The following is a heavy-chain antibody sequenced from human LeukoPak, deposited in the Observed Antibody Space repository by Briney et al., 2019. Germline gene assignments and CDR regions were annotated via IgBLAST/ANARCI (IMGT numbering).Heavy chain of an antibody. Sequence: SETLSLTCTVSGGSISSGSYYWGWIRQPPGKGLEWIGSIYYSGSTYYNPSLKSRVTISVDTSKNQFSLKLSSVTAADTAVYYCARHDPSYVDTAMIDYWGQGTLVTVSS. J-gene: IGHJ4*02. CDR2: IYYSGST. CDR3: ARHDPSYVDTAMIDY. CDR1: GGSISSGSYY. V-gene: IGHV4-39*01. D-gene: IGHD5-18*01.